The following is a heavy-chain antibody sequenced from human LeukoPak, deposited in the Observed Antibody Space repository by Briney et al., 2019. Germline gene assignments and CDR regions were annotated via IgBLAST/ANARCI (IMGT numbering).Heavy chain of an antibody. V-gene: IGHV3-23*01. CDR1: GFTFSSYA. D-gene: IGHD2-21*02. J-gene: IGHJ4*02. CDR2: ISGSGGST. Sequence: GGSLRLSCAASGFTFSSYAMSWVRQAPGKVLEWVSAISGSGGSTYYADSVKGRFTISRDNSKNTLYLQMNSLRAEHTAVYYCAKDQRYCGGDCYSSFDYWGQGTLVTVSS. CDR3: AKDQRYCGGDCYSSFDY.